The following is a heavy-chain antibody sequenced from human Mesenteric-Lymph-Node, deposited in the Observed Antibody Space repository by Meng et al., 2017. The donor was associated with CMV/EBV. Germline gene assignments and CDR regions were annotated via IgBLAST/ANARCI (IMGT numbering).Heavy chain of an antibody. J-gene: IGHJ6*02. CDR3: ATRRGYSSSWSNYYGMDV. D-gene: IGHD6-13*01. CDR2: IIPIFGTA. CDR1: GGTFSSYA. V-gene: IGHV1-69*05. Sequence: SVKVSCKASGGTFSSYAISWVRQAPGQGLEWMGGIIPIFGTANYAQKFQGRVTITTDESTCTAYMELSSLRSEDTAVYYCATRRGYSSSWSNYYGMDVWGQGTTVTVSS.